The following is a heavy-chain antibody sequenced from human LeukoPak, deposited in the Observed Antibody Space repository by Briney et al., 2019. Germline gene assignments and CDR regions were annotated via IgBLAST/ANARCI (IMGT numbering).Heavy chain of an antibody. CDR1: GFPFRSFS. CDR2: ISGSGGST. V-gene: IGHV3-23*01. D-gene: IGHD6-19*01. J-gene: IGHJ4*02. Sequence: GGSLRLSCVASGFPFRSFSMNWVRQAPGKGLEWVSAISGSGGSTYYADSVKGRFTISRDNSKNTLYLQMNSLRAEDTAVYYCAKHPRSYSSGWYYFDYWGQGTLVTVSS. CDR3: AKHPRSYSSGWYYFDY.